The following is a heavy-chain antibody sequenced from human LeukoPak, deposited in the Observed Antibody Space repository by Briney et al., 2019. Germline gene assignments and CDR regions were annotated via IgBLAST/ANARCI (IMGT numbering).Heavy chain of an antibody. CDR1: GLTFSRYW. Sequence: GGSLRLSCAASGLTFSRYWMHWIRQAPGKGLVWVSHISSDGTRTHYADSVKGRFTISRDNANETLCLQMDSLKVEDTATYYCAKSPYSHLFHYYMDVWGKGTTVTVS. CDR3: AKSPYSHLFHYYMDV. CDR2: ISSDGTRT. V-gene: IGHV3-74*01. J-gene: IGHJ6*03. D-gene: IGHD2-15*01.